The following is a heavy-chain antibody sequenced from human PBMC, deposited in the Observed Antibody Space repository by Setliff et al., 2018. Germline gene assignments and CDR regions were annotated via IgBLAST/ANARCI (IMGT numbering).Heavy chain of an antibody. D-gene: IGHD2-21*02. Sequence: SETLSLTCAVYGGSFSGYYWSWIRQPPGKGLEWIGEINHTGSTNYNPSLKSRVTISVDTSKNQFSLKLSSVAAADTAVYYCARGFDVCGGGACYTDGPYYFDYWGLGTLVTVS. CDR3: ARGFDVCGGGACYTDGPYYFDY. CDR1: GGSFSGYY. V-gene: IGHV4-34*01. J-gene: IGHJ4*02. CDR2: INHTGST.